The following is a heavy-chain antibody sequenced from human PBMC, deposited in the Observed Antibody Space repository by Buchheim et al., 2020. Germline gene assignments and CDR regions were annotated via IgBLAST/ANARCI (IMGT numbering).Heavy chain of an antibody. D-gene: IGHD1-26*01. V-gene: IGHV3-48*01. Sequence: VELLESGGDLVQPGGSLRLSCAASGFTFSLCSMNWVRQAPGKGLEWIAYITGSGDIVYYADSVQGRFTISRDNAKNSLYLQMNSLNVDDTARYFCARTPGGGGTHYYNYLDSWGQGTL. CDR3: ARTPGGGGTHYYNYLDS. CDR2: ITGSGDIV. J-gene: IGHJ4*02. CDR1: GFTFSLCS.